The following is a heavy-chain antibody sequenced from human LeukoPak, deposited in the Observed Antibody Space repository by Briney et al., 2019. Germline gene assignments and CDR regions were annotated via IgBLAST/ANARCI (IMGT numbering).Heavy chain of an antibody. J-gene: IGHJ6*03. V-gene: IGHV4-59*01. CDR3: ARCGYYYDSSGPRPYYYYMDV. Sequence: PSETLSLTCTVSGGSIDNYYWSWIRQPPGKGLEWIGYIYYSGSTNYNPSLKSRVTISVDTSKNQFSLKLSSVTAADTAVYYCARCGYYYDSSGPRPYYYYMDVWGKGTTVTVSS. CDR1: GGSIDNYY. CDR2: IYYSGST. D-gene: IGHD3-22*01.